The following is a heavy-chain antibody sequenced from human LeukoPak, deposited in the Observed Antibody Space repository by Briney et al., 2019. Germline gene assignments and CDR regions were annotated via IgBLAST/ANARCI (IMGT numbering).Heavy chain of an antibody. CDR1: GFTFSSNY. V-gene: IGHV3-66*01. J-gene: IGHJ4*02. Sequence: GGSLRLSCAASGFTFSSNYMSWVRQAPGKGLEWVSVIYSGGSTYYADSVKGRFTISRDNSKNTLYLQMNSLRAEDTAVYYCATGDTSSAAGTSFDYWGQGTLVTVSS. D-gene: IGHD6-13*01. CDR2: IYSGGST. CDR3: ATGDTSSAAGTSFDY.